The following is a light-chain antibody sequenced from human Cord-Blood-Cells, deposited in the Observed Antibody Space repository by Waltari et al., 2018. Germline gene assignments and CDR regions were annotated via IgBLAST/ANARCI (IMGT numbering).Light chain of an antibody. Sequence: QSVLTQPPSVSGAPGQRVTISRTGSRSNLGAVSDVHRYQQLPGTAPKLLIYGNSNRPSGVPDRFSGSKSGTSASLAITGLQAEDEADYYCQSYDSSLSGVVFGGGTKLTVL. J-gene: IGLJ2*01. V-gene: IGLV1-40*01. CDR1: RSNLGAVSD. CDR2: GNS. CDR3: QSYDSSLSGVV.